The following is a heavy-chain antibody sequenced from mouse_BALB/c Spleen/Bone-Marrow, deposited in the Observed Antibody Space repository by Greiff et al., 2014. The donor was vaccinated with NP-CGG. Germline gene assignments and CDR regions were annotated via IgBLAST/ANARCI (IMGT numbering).Heavy chain of an antibody. CDR2: IDPANGNT. Sequence: LVESGAEPVKPGASVKLSCTASGFNIKDTYIYWVKQRPEQGLEWAGRIDPANGNTKYDPKFQGKATIAADTSSNTAYLQLSSLTSEDTAVYYCSRGYYDYLFALDYWGHGTSVTVSS. V-gene: IGHV14-3*02. CDR3: SRGYYDYLFALDY. D-gene: IGHD5-5*01. J-gene: IGHJ4*01. CDR1: GFNIKDTY.